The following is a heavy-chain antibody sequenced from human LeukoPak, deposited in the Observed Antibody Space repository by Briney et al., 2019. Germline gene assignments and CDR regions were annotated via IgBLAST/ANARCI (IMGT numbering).Heavy chain of an antibody. Sequence: SETLSLTCTVSGGSISSSSYYWGWIRQPPGKGLEWIGEINHSGSTNYNPSLKSRVTISVDTSKNQFSLKLSSVTAADTAVYYCARGLLDTFYDFWAGSRVRGYNWFAPWGQETLVTVSS. V-gene: IGHV4-39*07. J-gene: IGHJ5*02. CDR3: ARGLLDTFYDFWAGSRVRGYNWFAP. D-gene: IGHD3-3*01. CDR1: GGSISSSSYY. CDR2: INHSGST.